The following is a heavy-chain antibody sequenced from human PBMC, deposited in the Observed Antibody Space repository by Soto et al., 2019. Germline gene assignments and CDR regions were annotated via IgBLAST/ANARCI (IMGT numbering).Heavy chain of an antibody. D-gene: IGHD3-9*01. Sequence: PGGSLRLSCAASGLTFSSYSMNWGRQAQGRGREWVSSVSGSSTYIFYADSVRGRFTISRDNAKNSLYLQMSSLRAEDTAVYYCARSYYDVLTGFHPYDYWGQGTLVTVSS. V-gene: IGHV3-21*01. CDR1: GLTFSSYS. CDR3: ARSYYDVLTGFHPYDY. J-gene: IGHJ4*02. CDR2: VSGSSTYI.